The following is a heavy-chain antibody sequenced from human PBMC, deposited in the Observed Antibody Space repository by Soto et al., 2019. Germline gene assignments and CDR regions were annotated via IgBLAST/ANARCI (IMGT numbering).Heavy chain of an antibody. D-gene: IGHD6-13*01. CDR1: GFTFSSYA. V-gene: IGHV3-23*01. J-gene: IGHJ4*02. CDR3: ARRGPGTYFDY. CDR2: VSGSGGST. Sequence: EGQLLESGGGLVQPGGSKRLSCAASGFTFSSYAMRWVRQAPGKGLEWVSAVSGSGGSTYYADSVKGRFTISRDNSKNTLYLQMNSLRAEDTAVYYCARRGPGTYFDYWGQGTMVTVSS.